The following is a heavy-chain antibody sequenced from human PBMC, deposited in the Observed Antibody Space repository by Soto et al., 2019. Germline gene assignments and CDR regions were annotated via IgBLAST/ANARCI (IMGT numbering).Heavy chain of an antibody. CDR3: ARSPSSSSSSFYCFDP. D-gene: IGHD6-13*01. V-gene: IGHV4-59*01. CDR1: GGAIGSYF. Sequence: PSETLSLTCTVSGGAIGSYFWSWIRQPPGKGLEWIGYIYYSGSTTYNPSLKSRGTISVDTSKNQFSLKLSSVTAADTAVYYCARSPSSSSSSFYCFDPWRQRTLVTVSS. CDR2: IYYSGST. J-gene: IGHJ5*02.